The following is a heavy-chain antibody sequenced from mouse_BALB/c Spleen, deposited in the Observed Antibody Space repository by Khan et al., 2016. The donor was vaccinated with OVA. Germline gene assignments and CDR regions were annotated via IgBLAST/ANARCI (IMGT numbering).Heavy chain of an antibody. CDR2: IIYTGST. J-gene: IGHJ3*01. CDR3: ARSTYRFAFVY. Sequence: EVQLQESGPSLVNPSQTLSLTCSVTGDSITSGYWNWIRKFPGNKLEYMGHIIYTGSTYYNPSLKSRISITRHTSENQYYLQLNSVTDEDTATYYCARSTYRFAFVYWGQGTLVTVSA. CDR1: GDSITSGY. V-gene: IGHV3-8*02. D-gene: IGHD2-14*01.